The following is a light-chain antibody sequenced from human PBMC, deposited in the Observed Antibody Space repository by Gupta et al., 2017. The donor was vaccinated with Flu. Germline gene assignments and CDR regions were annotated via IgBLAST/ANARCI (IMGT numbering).Light chain of an antibody. CDR2: GAS. CDR3: QQYGTSPLT. J-gene: IGKJ4*01. CDR1: QSVYSSY. Sequence: ERATLSCRASQSVYSSYLAWYQQKPGQAPRLLIYGASSRANGIPDRFSGSGSGTDFTLTISRLEPEDFAVYYCQQYGTSPLTFGGGTKVEIK. V-gene: IGKV3-20*01.